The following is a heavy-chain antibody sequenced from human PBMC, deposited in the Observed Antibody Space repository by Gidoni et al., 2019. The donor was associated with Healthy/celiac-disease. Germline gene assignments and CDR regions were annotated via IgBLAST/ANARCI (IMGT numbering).Heavy chain of an antibody. CDR1: GSTFTGYY. V-gene: IGHV1-2*02. D-gene: IGHD3-22*01. J-gene: IGHJ4*02. Sequence: QAQLVQSGAALKKPGASVTVSCRASGSTFTGYYVHWVRQAPGQGLEWMGWINPNNGGTHYAQKFQGRVTMTRDTSISTAFMDLSRLRSDDTAVYYWARAMGYYDSRTHYGLGYWGQGSLVTVSS. CDR2: INPNNGGT. CDR3: ARAMGYYDSRTHYGLGY.